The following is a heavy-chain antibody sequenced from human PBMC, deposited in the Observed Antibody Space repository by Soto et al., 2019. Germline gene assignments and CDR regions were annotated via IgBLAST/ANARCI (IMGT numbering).Heavy chain of an antibody. CDR3: AKAQFRRHIVVVVAATVDY. D-gene: IGHD2-15*01. Sequence: QVQLVESGGGVVQPGRSLRLSCAASGFTFSSYGMHWVRQAPGKGLEWGAVISYDGSNKYYADSVKGRFTISRDNSKNTLYLQMNSLRAEDTAVYYCAKAQFRRHIVVVVAATVDYWGQGTLVTVSS. V-gene: IGHV3-30*18. CDR1: GFTFSSYG. J-gene: IGHJ4*02. CDR2: ISYDGSNK.